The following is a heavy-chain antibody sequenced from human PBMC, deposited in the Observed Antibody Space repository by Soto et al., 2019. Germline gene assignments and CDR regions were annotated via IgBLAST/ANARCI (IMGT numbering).Heavy chain of an antibody. Sequence: EVQVLETAGGLVQPGTALRQTCAASGFNVNSNYMTWVRQAPRKGLEWVGLFYAGLTSYYADFVRDRFTISRDDSRNTLYLQMNRLTAESTAVYYCTRERYGGYGDGYYYMAVWGKGTTVTVSS. J-gene: IGHJ6*03. CDR2: FYAGLTS. CDR1: GFNVNSNY. V-gene: IGHV3-66*01. D-gene: IGHD4-17*01. CDR3: TRERYGGYGDGYYYMAV.